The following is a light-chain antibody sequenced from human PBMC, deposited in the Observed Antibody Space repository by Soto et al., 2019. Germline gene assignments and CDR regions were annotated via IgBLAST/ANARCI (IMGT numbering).Light chain of an antibody. CDR1: QSLLHSDGNTY. CDR2: KIS. Sequence: DVVMTQSPLSSPVTLGQPASISCRSSQSLLHSDGNTYFTWLQQRPGQPPRVLIYKISSRFSGVPDRFSGSGAGTDFTQTISRVEAEDVGIYYCMQATHLPHTFGQGTKVEIK. CDR3: MQATHLPHT. V-gene: IGKV2-24*01. J-gene: IGKJ1*01.